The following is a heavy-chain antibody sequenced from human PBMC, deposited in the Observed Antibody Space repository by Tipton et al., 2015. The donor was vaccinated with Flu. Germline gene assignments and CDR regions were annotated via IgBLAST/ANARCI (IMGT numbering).Heavy chain of an antibody. CDR2: IRHDESDK. D-gene: IGHD6-19*01. V-gene: IGHV3-30*02. CDR3: AKDGWDTSGWYPFDY. J-gene: IGHJ4*02. Sequence: SLRLSCAASRFTFSGYGMHWVRQAPGKGLEWVAFIRHDESDKYYADSVKGRFTISRDNSKNALYLLISSLRPEDTAVYYCAKDGWDTSGWYPFDYWGQGTLVTVSA. CDR1: RFTFSGYG.